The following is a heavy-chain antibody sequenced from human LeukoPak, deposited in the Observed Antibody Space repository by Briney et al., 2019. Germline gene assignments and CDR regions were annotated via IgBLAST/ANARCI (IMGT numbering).Heavy chain of an antibody. CDR1: GGTFSSYA. V-gene: IGHV3-23*01. Sequence: SCKASGGTFSSYAISWVRQAPGKGLEWVSAISGSGGSTYYADSVKGRFTISRDNSKNTLYLQMNSLRAEDTAVYYCAKDESWYPQDPFDIWGQGTMVTVSS. D-gene: IGHD6-13*01. J-gene: IGHJ3*02. CDR2: ISGSGGST. CDR3: AKDESWYPQDPFDI.